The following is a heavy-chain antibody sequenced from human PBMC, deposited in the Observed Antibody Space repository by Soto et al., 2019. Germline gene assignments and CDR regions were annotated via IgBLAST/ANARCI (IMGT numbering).Heavy chain of an antibody. Sequence: QVQLVQSGAEVKKPGASVKVSCKASGYSFTSYDINWVRQATGHGLEWMGWMNPNNGNTGSAQKFQGRVTMTRNTSITTAYMELSSLRSEDTAVYYCARDNWSAGGRVDPWGQGTLVTVSS. CDR1: GYSFTSYD. CDR3: ARDNWSAGGRVDP. V-gene: IGHV1-8*01. D-gene: IGHD1-1*01. J-gene: IGHJ5*02. CDR2: MNPNNGNT.